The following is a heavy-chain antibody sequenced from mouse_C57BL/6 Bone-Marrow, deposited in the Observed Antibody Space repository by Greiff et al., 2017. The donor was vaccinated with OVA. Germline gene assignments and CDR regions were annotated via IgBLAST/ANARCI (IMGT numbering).Heavy chain of an antibody. CDR3: ARDGYSGGYYYAMGY. D-gene: IGHD2-3*01. V-gene: IGHV1-26*01. Sequence: EVQLQQSGPELVKPGASVKISCKASGYTFTDYYMNWVKQSHGKSLEWIGDINPKNGGTSYNQKFKGKATLTVDKSSRTASMALRSLTSEDSAVYYCARDGYSGGYYYAMGYWGQGTSVTVSS. CDR2: INPKNGGT. CDR1: GYTFTDYY. J-gene: IGHJ4*01.